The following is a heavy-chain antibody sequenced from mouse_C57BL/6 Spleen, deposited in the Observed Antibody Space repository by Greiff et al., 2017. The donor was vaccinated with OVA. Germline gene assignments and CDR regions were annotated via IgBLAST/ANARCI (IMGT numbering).Heavy chain of an antibody. D-gene: IGHD3-3*01. V-gene: IGHV1-54*01. CDR3: ARRAHLGYFDY. CDR2: INPGSGGT. Sequence: VQLQQSGAELVRPGTSVKVSCKASGYAFTNYLIEWVKQRPGQGLEWIGVINPGSGGTNYNEKFKGKATLTSDKSSSTAYMQLSSLTSEDSAVYFCARRAHLGYFDYGGQGTTLTVSS. CDR1: GYAFTNYL. J-gene: IGHJ2*01.